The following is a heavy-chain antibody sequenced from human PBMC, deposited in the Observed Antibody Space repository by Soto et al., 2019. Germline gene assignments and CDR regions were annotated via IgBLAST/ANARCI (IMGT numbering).Heavy chain of an antibody. CDR1: GFSLSTSGMC. Sequence: SGPTLVNPTQTLTLTCTFSGFSLSTSGMCVSWIRQPPGKALEWLALIDWDDDKYYSTSLKTRLTISKDTSKNQVVLTMTNMDPVDTATYYCARLGRGYSYGSFAYWGQGTLVTVSS. CDR3: ARLGRGYSYGSFAY. CDR2: IDWDDDK. D-gene: IGHD5-18*01. J-gene: IGHJ4*02. V-gene: IGHV2-70*01.